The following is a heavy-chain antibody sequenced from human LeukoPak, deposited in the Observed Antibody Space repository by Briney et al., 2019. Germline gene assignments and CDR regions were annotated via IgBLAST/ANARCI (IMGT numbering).Heavy chain of an antibody. CDR1: GGTFSSYA. CDR3: ASCTTYGSGSYYNYYFDY. D-gene: IGHD3-10*01. J-gene: IGHJ4*02. CDR2: IIPIFGTA. Sequence: ASVKVSCKASGGTFSSYAISWVRQAPGQGLEWMGGIIPIFGTANYAQKSQGRVTITADKSTSTAYMELSSLRSEDTAVYYCASCTTYGSGSYYNYYFDYWGQGTLVTVSS. V-gene: IGHV1-69*06.